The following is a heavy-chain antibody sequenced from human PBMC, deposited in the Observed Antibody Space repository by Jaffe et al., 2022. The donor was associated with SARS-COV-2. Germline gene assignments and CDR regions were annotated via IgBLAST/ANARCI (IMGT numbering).Heavy chain of an antibody. CDR3: APTTGPAPVLIP. D-gene: IGHD1-26*01. CDR2: ISGSGGST. CDR1: GFTFSSYA. V-gene: IGHV3-23*01. J-gene: IGHJ5*02. Sequence: EVQLLESGGGLVQPGGSLRLSCAASGFTFSSYAMSWVRQAPGKGLEWVSAISGSGGSTYYADSVKGRFTISRDNSKNTLYLQMNSLRAEDTAVYYCAPTTGPAPVLIPWGQGTLVTVSS.